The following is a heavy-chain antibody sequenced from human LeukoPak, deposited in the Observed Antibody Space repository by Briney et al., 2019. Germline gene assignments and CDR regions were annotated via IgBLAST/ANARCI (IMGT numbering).Heavy chain of an antibody. V-gene: IGHV1-18*01. J-gene: IGHJ3*02. D-gene: IGHD2-21*02. CDR2: ISVIDNANT. Sequence: ASVKVSCKASGYAFSSYGINWVRQAPGQGLEWMGWISVIDNANTRYAQNFQGILTMTTDTSTTTAYMELRSLRSDDTAVYYCSREFPFCGADCFSGVFDIWGQGTMVTVS. CDR1: GYAFSSYG. CDR3: SREFPFCGADCFSGVFDI.